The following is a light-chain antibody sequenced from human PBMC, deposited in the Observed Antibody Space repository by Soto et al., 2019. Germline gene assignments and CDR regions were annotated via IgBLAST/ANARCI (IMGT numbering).Light chain of an antibody. CDR2: SNN. V-gene: IGLV1-44*01. CDR1: SSNIGSNT. CDR3: AAWEDRLNGAV. J-gene: IGLJ2*01. Sequence: QSVLTQPPSASGTPGQRVTISCSGSSSNIGSNTVNWYQQLPGTAPKLLIYSNNQRPSGVPERFSGSKSGTSASLAISGLQSEDEADYYCAAWEDRLNGAVFGGGTKLTVL.